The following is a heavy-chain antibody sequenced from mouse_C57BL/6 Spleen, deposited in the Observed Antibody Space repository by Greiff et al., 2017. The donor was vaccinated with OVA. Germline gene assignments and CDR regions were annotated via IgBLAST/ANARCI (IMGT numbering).Heavy chain of an antibody. CDR1: GYAFTNYL. J-gene: IGHJ1*03. Sequence: VKLQESGAELVRPGTSVKVSCKASGYAFTNYLIEWVKQRPGQGLEWIGVINPGSGGTNYNEKFKGKATLTADKSSSTAYMQLSSLTSEDSAVYFCARSLTGTGWYFDVWGTGTTVTVSS. CDR2: INPGSGGT. V-gene: IGHV1-54*01. CDR3: ARSLTGTGWYFDV. D-gene: IGHD4-1*01.